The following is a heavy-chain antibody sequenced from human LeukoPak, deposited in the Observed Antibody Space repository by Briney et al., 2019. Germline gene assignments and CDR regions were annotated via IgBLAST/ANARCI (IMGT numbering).Heavy chain of an antibody. CDR1: GLTVSHNY. CDR2: IHTSGDT. Sequence: GGSLRLSCAASGLTVSHNYVSWVRQAPGKGLEWVSAIHTSGDTCYADSVKGRFTISRDTSKNTLYLQINSLRVEDTAVYYCIVFGDSNHWGQGTLVTVSS. V-gene: IGHV3-53*01. CDR3: IVFGDSNH. D-gene: IGHD4-17*01. J-gene: IGHJ5*02.